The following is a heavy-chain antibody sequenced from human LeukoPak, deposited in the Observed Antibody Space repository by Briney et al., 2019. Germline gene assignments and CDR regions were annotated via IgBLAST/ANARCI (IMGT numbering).Heavy chain of an antibody. V-gene: IGHV1-3*01. Sequence: RASVKVSCTASGYTFTSYAMHWVRQAPGQRLEWMGWINAGNGNTKYSQKLQGRVTITRDTSASTAYMELSSLRSEDTAVYYCARDQGPMVRGVKGESAFDIWGQGTMVTVSS. J-gene: IGHJ3*02. CDR3: ARDQGPMVRGVKGESAFDI. CDR2: INAGNGNT. CDR1: GYTFTSYA. D-gene: IGHD3-10*01.